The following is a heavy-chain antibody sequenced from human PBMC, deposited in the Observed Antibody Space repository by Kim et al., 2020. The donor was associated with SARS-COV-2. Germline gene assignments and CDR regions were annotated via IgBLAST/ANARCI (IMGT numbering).Heavy chain of an antibody. CDR2: INHSGCT. CDR3: ARRSMVHGVDY. Sequence: SETLSLTCAVYVESFSGFYWTCIRQAPWKGLEWIGEINHSGCTNYNPSLKSRVTMSVDTSKNQFSLTVTSVTAADTAVYSCARRSMVHGVDYCGQGTRVT. V-gene: IGHV4-34*01. D-gene: IGHD3-10*01. J-gene: IGHJ4*02. CDR1: VESFSGFY.